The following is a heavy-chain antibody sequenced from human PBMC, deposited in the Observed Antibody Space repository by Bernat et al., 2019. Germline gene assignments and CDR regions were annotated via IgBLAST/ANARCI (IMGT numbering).Heavy chain of an antibody. J-gene: IGHJ4*02. V-gene: IGHV3-23*01. CDR3: AKARQLESEY. CDR1: GFTFSSYA. Sequence: EVQLLESGGGLVQLGGSLRLSCAASGFTFSSYAMSCVRQAPGKGLEWVSAISGGGGSTYYADSVKGRFTLSRDNSKHTLYLQMNSLRAEDTDVYYCAKARQLESEYWGQGTLVTVSS. D-gene: IGHD6-6*01. CDR2: ISGGGGST.